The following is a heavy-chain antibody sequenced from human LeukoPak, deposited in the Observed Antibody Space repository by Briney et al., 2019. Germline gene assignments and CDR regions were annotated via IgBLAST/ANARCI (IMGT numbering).Heavy chain of an antibody. D-gene: IGHD6-13*01. CDR2: ISSSSSTI. CDR1: GFTFSSYS. Sequence: GGSLRLSCAASGFTFSSYSMNWVRQAPGKGLEWVPYISSSSSTIYYADSVKGRFTISRDNSKNTLYLQMNSLRAEDTAVYYCAKDSSWRYYFDYWGQGTLVTVSS. V-gene: IGHV3-48*01. CDR3: AKDSSWRYYFDY. J-gene: IGHJ4*02.